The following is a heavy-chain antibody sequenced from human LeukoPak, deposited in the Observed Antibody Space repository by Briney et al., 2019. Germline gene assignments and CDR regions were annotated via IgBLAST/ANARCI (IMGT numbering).Heavy chain of an antibody. CDR1: GFTFSSYS. V-gene: IGHV3-21*01. J-gene: IGHJ4*02. CDR3: ARDYSSGWHFDY. CDR2: ISSSSSYI. D-gene: IGHD6-19*01. Sequence: GGSLRLSCAASGFTFSSYSMNWVRQAPGKGLEWVSSISSSSSYIYYADSVKGRFTISRDNAKNSLYLQMNSLRAEDTAVYYCARDYSSGWHFDYWGQGTLVTVSS.